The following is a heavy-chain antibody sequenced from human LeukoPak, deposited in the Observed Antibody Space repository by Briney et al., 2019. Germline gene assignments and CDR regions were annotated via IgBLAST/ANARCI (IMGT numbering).Heavy chain of an antibody. J-gene: IGHJ5*02. CDR3: ARDRGYCSGGSCYVDTYNWFDP. CDR2: IHSSGNS. V-gene: IGHV4-39*07. CDR1: TGSVNSGVYY. D-gene: IGHD2-15*01. Sequence: PSETLSLTCSVSTGSVNSGVYYWGWVRQPPGKGLEWIGSIHSSGNSYCNPSLKSRVTLSVDTSKNQFSLKLSSVTAADTAVYYCARDRGYCSGGSCYVDTYNWFDPWGQGTLVTVSS.